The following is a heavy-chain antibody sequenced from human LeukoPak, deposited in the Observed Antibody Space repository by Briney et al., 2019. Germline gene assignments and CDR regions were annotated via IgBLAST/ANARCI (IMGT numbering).Heavy chain of an antibody. Sequence: ASVKVSCKASGYTFTSYDINWVRQATGQGLEWMGWMNPNSGDTGYTQKFQGRITMTRNTSISTAYTELSSLRSEDTAVYYCARGGYSTPSYYFDYWGQGTLVTVSS. V-gene: IGHV1-8*01. CDR2: MNPNSGDT. CDR1: GYTFTSYD. D-gene: IGHD3-22*01. CDR3: ARGGYSTPSYYFDY. J-gene: IGHJ4*02.